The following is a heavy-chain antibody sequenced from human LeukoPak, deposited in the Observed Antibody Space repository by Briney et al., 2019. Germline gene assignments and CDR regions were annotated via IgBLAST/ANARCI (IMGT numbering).Heavy chain of an antibody. D-gene: IGHD1-26*01. CDR2: INPIDGTT. J-gene: IGHJ4*02. CDR3: ARDGDSGSYYHPYFDY. CDR1: GYSFTSYY. V-gene: IGHV1-46*01. Sequence: ASVKVSCKASGYSFTSYYMHWVRQAPGQGLEWMGIINPIDGTTNYAQKFQGRVTMTTDMSTDTIYMEVSSLRFEDAAVYYCARDGDSGSYYHPYFDYWGQGTLVTVSS.